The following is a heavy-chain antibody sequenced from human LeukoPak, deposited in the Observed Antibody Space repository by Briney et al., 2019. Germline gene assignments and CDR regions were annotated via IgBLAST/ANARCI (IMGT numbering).Heavy chain of an antibody. D-gene: IGHD2-2*01. V-gene: IGHV4-34*01. CDR1: GGTISSYY. CDR3: ASEYQLLTT. Sequence: SETLSLTCTVSGGTISSYYWSWIRQPPGKGLEWIGEINHSGSTNFNPSLKSRVTISVDTSKNQFSLKLSSVTAADTAVYYCASEYQLLTTWGQGTLVTVSS. J-gene: IGHJ5*02. CDR2: INHSGST.